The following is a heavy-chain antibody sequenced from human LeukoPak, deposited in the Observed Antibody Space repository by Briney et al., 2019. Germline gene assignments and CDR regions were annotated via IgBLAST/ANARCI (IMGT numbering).Heavy chain of an antibody. CDR3: ARKTTVTAWWFDP. V-gene: IGHV4-34*01. Sequence: SETLSLTCAVYGGSFSGYYWSWIRQPPGRGLEWIGEINHSGSTNYNPSLKSRVTISVDTSKNQFSLKLSSVTAADTAVYYCARKTTVTAWWFDPWGQGTLVTVSS. J-gene: IGHJ5*02. CDR1: GGSFSGYY. CDR2: INHSGST. D-gene: IGHD4-11*01.